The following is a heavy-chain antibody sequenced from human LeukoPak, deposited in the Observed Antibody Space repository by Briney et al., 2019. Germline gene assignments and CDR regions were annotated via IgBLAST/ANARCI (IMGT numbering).Heavy chain of an antibody. CDR3: AKVRWTGGGYFDY. D-gene: IGHD1-14*01. CDR1: GFTLSSYA. Sequence: PGGSLRLSCAASGFTLSSYAMSWVRQAPGKGLEWVSVISNSGGTTYYADSVKGRFTISRDNSKNTLYLQMNSLRAEDTAIYYCAKVRWTGGGYFDYWGQGTLVTVSS. J-gene: IGHJ4*02. V-gene: IGHV3-23*01. CDR2: ISNSGGTT.